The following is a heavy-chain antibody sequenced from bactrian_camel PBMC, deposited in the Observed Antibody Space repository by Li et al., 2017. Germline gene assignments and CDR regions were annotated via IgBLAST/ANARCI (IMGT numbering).Heavy chain of an antibody. CDR2: IQLGGGT. V-gene: IGHV3S1*01. CDR1: GFIHY. CDR3: ALASLYDKYSESWSPLSSSDYSY. D-gene: IGHD2*01. J-gene: IGHJ4*01. Sequence: HVQLVESGGGLVQPGGSLKLSCAVSGFIHYMDWVRQAPGKGPEWVSVIQLGGGTHYADSVKGRFTISKNNLKNTVYLQMNSLKPEDTAMYYCALASLYDKYSESWSPLSSSDYSYWGQGTQVTVS.